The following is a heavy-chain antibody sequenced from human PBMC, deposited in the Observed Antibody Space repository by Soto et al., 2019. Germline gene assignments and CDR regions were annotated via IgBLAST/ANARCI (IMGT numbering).Heavy chain of an antibody. CDR3: ARGSVSSSWYGNNWFDP. CDR1: GGSFSGYY. J-gene: IGHJ5*02. CDR2: INHSGST. Sequence: PSETLSLTCAVYGGSFSGYYWSWIRQPPGKGLEWIGEINHSGSTNYNPSLKSRVTVSVDTSKNQFSLKLSSVTAADTPVYYCARGSVSSSWYGNNWFDPWGQGTLVTVSS. D-gene: IGHD6-13*01. V-gene: IGHV4-34*01.